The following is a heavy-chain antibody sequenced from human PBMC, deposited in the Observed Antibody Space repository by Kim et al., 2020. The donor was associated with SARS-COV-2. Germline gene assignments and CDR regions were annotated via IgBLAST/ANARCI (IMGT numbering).Heavy chain of an antibody. V-gene: IGHV3-23*01. J-gene: IGHJ6*02. CDR2: ISDSGGRA. CDR3: AKVYSGNTVYGMDV. CDR1: GFTFSNYA. Sequence: GGSLRLSCAVSGFTFSNYAMNWVRQAPGKGLEWVSFISDSGGRAYYADSVKGRFTISRDNSKNTLYLQMNSLRAEDTAIYYCAKVYSGNTVYGMDVWGQG. D-gene: IGHD5-12*01.